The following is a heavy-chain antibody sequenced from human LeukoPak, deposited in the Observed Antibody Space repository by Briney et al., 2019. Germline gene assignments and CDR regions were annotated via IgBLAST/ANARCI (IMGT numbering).Heavy chain of an antibody. CDR3: ARSRPWFPWGYYFDY. J-gene: IGHJ4*02. CDR2: ISSSSSYI. V-gene: IGHV3-21*04. Sequence: GGSLRLSCAASGFTFSSYNMNWVRQAPGKGLEWVSSISSSSSYIYYADSVKGRFTISRDNSKNTLYLQMNSLRAEDTAVYYCARSRPWFPWGYYFDYWGQGTLVTVSS. CDR1: GFTFSSYN. D-gene: IGHD3-10*01.